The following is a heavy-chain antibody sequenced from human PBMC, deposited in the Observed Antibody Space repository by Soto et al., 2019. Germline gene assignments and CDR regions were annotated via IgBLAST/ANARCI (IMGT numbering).Heavy chain of an antibody. CDR3: AKRLRGGWYFDL. V-gene: IGHV3-23*01. J-gene: IGHJ2*01. D-gene: IGHD3-16*01. CDR2: ISGSGCST. CDR1: GFTFSSYA. Sequence: GGSLRLSCAASGFTFSSYAMSWVRQGPGNGLEWVSAISGSGCSTYYADSVKGRFTISRDNSKNTLYLQMNSLRAEDTAVYYCAKRLRGGWYFDLWGRGTLVTVSS.